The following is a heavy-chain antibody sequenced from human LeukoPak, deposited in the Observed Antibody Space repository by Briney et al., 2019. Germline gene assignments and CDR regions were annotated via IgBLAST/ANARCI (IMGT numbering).Heavy chain of an antibody. D-gene: IGHD3-10*01. CDR3: AKDYYYGSGTYSPYFDY. V-gene: IGHV3-43*01. Sequence: GGSLRLSCAASEFTFDDYTMHWVRQAPGKGLEWVSLISWDGGSTYYADSVKGRFTISRDNSKNSLYLQMNSLRTEGTALYYCAKDYYYGSGTYSPYFDYWGQGTLVTVSS. CDR2: ISWDGGST. CDR1: EFTFDDYT. J-gene: IGHJ4*02.